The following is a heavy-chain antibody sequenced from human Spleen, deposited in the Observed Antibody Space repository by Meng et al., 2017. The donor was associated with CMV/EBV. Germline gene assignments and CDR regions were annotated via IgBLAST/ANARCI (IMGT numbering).Heavy chain of an antibody. V-gene: IGHV4-30-4*08. CDR1: DYSISSDSC. D-gene: IGHD3-22*01. CDR3: ASPNYYDTSGYYY. Sequence: SETLSLTCTVSDYSISSDSCWDWIRQPPGKGLEWIGYIFYSGTTNYNPSLKSRVTISVDTSKNQFSLKLRSVTAADTAVYYCASPNYYDTSGYYYWGQGTLVTVSS. CDR2: IFYSGTT. J-gene: IGHJ4*02.